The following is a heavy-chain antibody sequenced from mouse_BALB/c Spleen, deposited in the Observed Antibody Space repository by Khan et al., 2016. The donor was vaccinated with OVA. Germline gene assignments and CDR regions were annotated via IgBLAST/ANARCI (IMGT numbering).Heavy chain of an antibody. Sequence: VQLKESGAELVRPGALVKLSCKASGFNIKDYYLHWVKQRPEQGLEWIGWIDPENGDTVYDPKFQDKASITADTSSNTAYLQFSSLTSEDTAVYYCARSGYFAWFAYWGQGTLVTVSA. CDR2: IDPENGDT. J-gene: IGHJ3*01. V-gene: IGHV14-1*02. D-gene: IGHD3-2*02. CDR3: ARSGYFAWFAY. CDR1: GFNIKDYY.